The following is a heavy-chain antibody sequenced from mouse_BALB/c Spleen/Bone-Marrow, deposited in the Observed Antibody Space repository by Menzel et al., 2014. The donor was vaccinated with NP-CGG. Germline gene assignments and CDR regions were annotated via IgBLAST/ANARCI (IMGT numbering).Heavy chain of an antibody. CDR1: GFSLTSYG. J-gene: IGHJ2*01. D-gene: IGHD1-2*01. Sequence: LQESGPGLVAPSQSLSITCTVSGFSLTSYGVHWVRQPPGKGLEWQGVIWADGSTNYNSALMSKLSISKDNSKGQVFLKMNSLQTDDTAMYYCARSHYPYYFDYWGQGTTLTVSS. V-gene: IGHV2-9*02. CDR3: ARSHYPYYFDY. CDR2: IWADGST.